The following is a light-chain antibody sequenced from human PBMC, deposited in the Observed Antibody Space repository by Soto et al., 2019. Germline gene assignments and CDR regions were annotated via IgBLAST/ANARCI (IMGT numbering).Light chain of an antibody. J-gene: IGKJ5*01. Sequence: EIVVTQSPDTLSVSAGERATLSCRASQSISRTLAWYQQKSGQAPRLLMYDASTRATGIPARFSGSGSGTEFTLTISSLQSEDFAVYYCQQYHNWPITFGQGTRLEI. CDR3: QQYHNWPIT. V-gene: IGKV3-15*01. CDR2: DAS. CDR1: QSISRT.